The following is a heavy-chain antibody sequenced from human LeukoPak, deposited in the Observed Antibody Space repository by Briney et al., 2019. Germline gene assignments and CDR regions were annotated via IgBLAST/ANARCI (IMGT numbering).Heavy chain of an antibody. CDR2: IYYSGST. J-gene: IGHJ3*02. Sequence: PSETLSLTCTVSGGSISSYYWNWIRQPPGKGLEWIGYIYYSGSTNYNPSLKSRVTISVDTSKNQFSLKLSPVTAADTAVYYCAGRLWRRDGYNSSAFDIWGQGTMVTVSS. V-gene: IGHV4-59*01. D-gene: IGHD5-24*01. CDR3: AGRLWRRDGYNSSAFDI. CDR1: GGSISSYY.